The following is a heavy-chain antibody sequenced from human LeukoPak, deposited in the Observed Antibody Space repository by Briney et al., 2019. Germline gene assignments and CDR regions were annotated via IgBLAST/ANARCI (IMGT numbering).Heavy chain of an antibody. CDR2: ISSSSAYI. J-gene: IGHJ3*02. D-gene: IGHD6-19*01. V-gene: IGHV3-21*01. CDR3: ARDLYYSGWPPYGFDI. Sequence: PGGSLRLSCAASGFTFSDYSMNWVRQAPGKGLEWVSSISSSSAYIYYVDSVKGRFTISRDNAKNSLFLQMNSLRAEDTAVYYCARDLYYSGWPPYGFDIRGQGTMVTVSS. CDR1: GFTFSDYS.